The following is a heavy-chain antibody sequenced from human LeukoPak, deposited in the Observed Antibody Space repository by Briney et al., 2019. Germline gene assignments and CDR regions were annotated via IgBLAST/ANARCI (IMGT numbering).Heavy chain of an antibody. V-gene: IGHV1-2*02. CDR3: ARDGNYCSGGSCYSSWFDP. CDR1: GYTFTGYY. Sequence: GASVKVSCKASGYTFTGYYMHWVRQAPGQGLEWMGWINPNSGGTNYAQKFQGGVTMTRDTSISTAYMELSRLRSDDTAVYYCARDGNYCSGGSCYSSWFDPWGQGTLVTVSS. J-gene: IGHJ5*02. D-gene: IGHD2-15*01. CDR2: INPNSGGT.